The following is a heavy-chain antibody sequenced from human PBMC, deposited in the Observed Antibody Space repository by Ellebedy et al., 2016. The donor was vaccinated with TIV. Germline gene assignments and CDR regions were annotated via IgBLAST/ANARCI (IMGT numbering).Heavy chain of an antibody. D-gene: IGHD2-15*01. J-gene: IGHJ4*02. CDR1: GYTFTNYY. CDR2: INPRGGST. CDR3: ARGEEGLSRISDY. V-gene: IGHV1-46*01. Sequence: AASVKVSCKASGYTFTNYYLHWVRQAPGRGLEWMGIINPRGGSTSYAQNLQGRVTMTTDTSTSTVYMILSGLRSEDTAVYYCARGEEGLSRISDYWGQGTLVTVSS.